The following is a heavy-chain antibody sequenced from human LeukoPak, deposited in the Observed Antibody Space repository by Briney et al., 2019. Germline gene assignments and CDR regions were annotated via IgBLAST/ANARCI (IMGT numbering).Heavy chain of an antibody. CDR2: ISSSGSTI. D-gene: IGHD4/OR15-4a*01. V-gene: IGHV3-48*03. J-gene: IGHJ2*01. CDR3: GKDPKDDYLL. CDR1: GFTFSSYE. Sequence: PGGSLRLSCAASGFTFSSYEMNWVRQAPGKGLEWVSYISSSGSTIYYADSVKGRFTISRDNPENTLYLQMNSLRTDDTAVYYCGKDPKDDYLLWGRGTLVTVSS.